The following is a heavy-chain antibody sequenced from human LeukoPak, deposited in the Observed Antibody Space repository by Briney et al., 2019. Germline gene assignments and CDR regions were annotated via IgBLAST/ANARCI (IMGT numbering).Heavy chain of an antibody. D-gene: IGHD3-22*01. CDR1: GFTFDDYA. Sequence: PGGSLRLSCAASGFTFDDYAMHWVRQAPGKGLEWASGISWNSGSIGYADSVKGRFTISRGNAKNYLYLQMNSLRAEDMALYYCAKDTAPYYYDSSGTFDYWGQGTLVTVSS. J-gene: IGHJ4*02. CDR3: AKDTAPYYYDSSGTFDY. V-gene: IGHV3-9*03. CDR2: ISWNSGSI.